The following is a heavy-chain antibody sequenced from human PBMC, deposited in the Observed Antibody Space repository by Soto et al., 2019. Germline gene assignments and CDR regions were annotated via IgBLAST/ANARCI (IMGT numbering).Heavy chain of an antibody. CDR1: GFTFSSYG. D-gene: IGHD3-10*01. Sequence: HLGGSLRLSCAASGFTFSSYGMHWVRQAPGKGLEWVAVISYDGSNKYYADSVKGRFTISRDNSKNTLYLQMNSLRAEDTAVYYCAKDLWPSAGYRGVIITSPYYFDYWGQGTLVTVSS. CDR3: AKDLWPSAGYRGVIITSPYYFDY. CDR2: ISYDGSNK. J-gene: IGHJ4*02. V-gene: IGHV3-30*18.